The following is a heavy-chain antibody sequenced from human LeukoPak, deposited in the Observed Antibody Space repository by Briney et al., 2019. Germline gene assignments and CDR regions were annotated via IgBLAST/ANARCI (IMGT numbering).Heavy chain of an antibody. D-gene: IGHD3-22*01. J-gene: IGHJ5*02. CDR1: GGTFSSYA. CDR3: ARGWSYYEPSNWFDP. Sequence: SVKVSCKASGGTFSSYAISWVRQAPGQGLEWMGGIIPIFGTANYAQKFQGRVTMTRNTSISTAYMELSSLRSEDTAVYYCARGWSYYEPSNWFDPWGQGTLVTVSS. CDR2: IIPIFGTA. V-gene: IGHV1-69*05.